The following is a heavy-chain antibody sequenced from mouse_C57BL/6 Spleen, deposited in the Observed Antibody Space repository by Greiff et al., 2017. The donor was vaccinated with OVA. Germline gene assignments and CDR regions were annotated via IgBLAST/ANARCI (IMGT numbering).Heavy chain of an antibody. CDR1: GFTFSNYW. CDR3: TELGRDWYFDV. J-gene: IGHJ1*03. D-gene: IGHD4-1*01. V-gene: IGHV6-3*01. CDR2: IRLKSDNYAT. Sequence: EVKVEESGGGLVQPGGSMKLSCVASGFTFSNYWMNWVRQSPEKGLEWVAQIRLKSDNYATHYAESVKGRFTISRDDSKSSVYLQMNNLRAEDTGIYYCTELGRDWYFDVWGTGTTVTVSS.